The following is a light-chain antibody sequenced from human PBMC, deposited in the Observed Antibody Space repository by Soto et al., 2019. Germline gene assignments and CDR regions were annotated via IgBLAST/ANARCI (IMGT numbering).Light chain of an antibody. CDR1: QRVSSN. Sequence: EIVLAQSPGSLSLSPGERATLSCRASQRVSSNLVWYQQKPGQAPRLLIYGASTRATGIPARFSGSGSGTEFTLTISSLQSEDFAVYYCQQYNNWPPWTFGQGTKVEIK. J-gene: IGKJ1*01. CDR2: GAS. CDR3: QQYNNWPPWT. V-gene: IGKV3-15*01.